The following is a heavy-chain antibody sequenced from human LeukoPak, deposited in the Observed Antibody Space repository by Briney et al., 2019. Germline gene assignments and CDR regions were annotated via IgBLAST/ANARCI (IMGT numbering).Heavy chain of an antibody. V-gene: IGHV3-33*01. J-gene: IGHJ4*02. CDR2: IWYDGSNK. Sequence: GGSLRLSCAASGFTFRSYGMHWVRQAPGKGLEWVAVIWYDGSNKYYADSVKGRFTISRDNSKNTLYLQMNSLRAEDTAVYYCARGLPAGDYFDYWGQGTLVTVFS. D-gene: IGHD2-2*01. CDR3: ARGLPAGDYFDY. CDR1: GFTFRSYG.